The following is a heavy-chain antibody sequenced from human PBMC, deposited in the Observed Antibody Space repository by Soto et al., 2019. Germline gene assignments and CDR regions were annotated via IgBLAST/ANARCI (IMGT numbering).Heavy chain of an antibody. Sequence: SVKVSCKASGGTFSSYAISWVRQAPGQGLEWMGGIIPIFGTANYAQKFQGRVTITADESTSTAYMELSSLRSEDTAVYYCARVVRYYYDSSGPRRFDPWGQGTLVTVSS. J-gene: IGHJ5*02. D-gene: IGHD3-22*01. CDR3: ARVVRYYYDSSGPRRFDP. CDR1: GGTFSSYA. V-gene: IGHV1-69*13. CDR2: IIPIFGTA.